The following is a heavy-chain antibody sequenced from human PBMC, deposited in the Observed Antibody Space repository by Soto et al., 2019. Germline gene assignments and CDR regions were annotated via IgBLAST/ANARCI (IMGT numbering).Heavy chain of an antibody. CDR3: ARDRADSARPRYGMDV. D-gene: IGHD3-10*01. J-gene: IGHJ6*02. V-gene: IGHV3-74*01. CDR2: INSDGSST. Sequence: GGSLRLSCTASGFTFGSYWRHWVRQDPGKGLVWVSRINSDGSSTSYADSVKGRFTISRDNAKNTLYLQMNSLRAEDTAVYYCARDRADSARPRYGMDVWGQGTTVTVSS. CDR1: GFTFGSYW.